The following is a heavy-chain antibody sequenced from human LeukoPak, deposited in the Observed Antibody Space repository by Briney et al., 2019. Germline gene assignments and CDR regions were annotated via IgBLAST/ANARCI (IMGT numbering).Heavy chain of an antibody. CDR3: AKDPGVVPAHYFDY. CDR1: GFTFSSYA. J-gene: IGHJ4*02. Sequence: GGSLRPSCAASGFTFSSYAMNWVRQAPGKGLEWVSGTGSTGVSTFYADSVKGRFTVSRDNSKNTLSLQMNSLRAEDTAVYYCAKDPGVVPAHYFDYWGQGTLVTVSS. CDR2: TGSTGVST. V-gene: IGHV3-23*01. D-gene: IGHD2-2*01.